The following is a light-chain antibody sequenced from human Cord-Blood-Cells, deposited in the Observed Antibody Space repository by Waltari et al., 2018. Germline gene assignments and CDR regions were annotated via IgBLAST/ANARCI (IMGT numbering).Light chain of an antibody. Sequence: EIVMTQSPATLSVSPGERAPLSCRASQSVSSNLAWYQQKPGQAPRLLIYGASTRATGIPARFSGSGSATEFTLTISSLQSEDFAVYYCQQYNNWITFGQGTRLEIK. J-gene: IGKJ5*01. V-gene: IGKV3-15*01. CDR3: QQYNNWIT. CDR1: QSVSSN. CDR2: GAS.